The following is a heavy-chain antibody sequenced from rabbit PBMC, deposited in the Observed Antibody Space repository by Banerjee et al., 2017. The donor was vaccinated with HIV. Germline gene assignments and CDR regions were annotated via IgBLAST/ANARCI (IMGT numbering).Heavy chain of an antibody. CDR3: ARDPGYPTTL. Sequence: QQQLEESGGGLVKPGGTLTLTCKASGIDFSSYYYMCWVRQAPGKGPEWIACIFAGVSDDTYYASWAKGRFTISKSTSLNTVTLQMTSLTVADTATYFCARDPGYPTTLWGPGTLVTVS. V-gene: IGHV1S43*01. D-gene: IGHD7-1*01. J-gene: IGHJ4*01. CDR1: GIDFSSYYY. CDR2: IFAGVSDDT.